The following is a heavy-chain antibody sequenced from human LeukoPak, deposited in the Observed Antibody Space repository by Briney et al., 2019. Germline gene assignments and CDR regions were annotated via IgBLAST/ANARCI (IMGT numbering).Heavy chain of an antibody. CDR1: GGSISSYY. J-gene: IGHJ4*02. CDR2: IYYSGST. CDR3: ARSVSALTGYFDY. Sequence: SETLSLTCTVSGGSISSYYWSWIRQPPGKGLEWIGYIYYSGSTNYSPSLKSRVTMSVDTSKNQFSLKLSSVTAADTAVYYCARSVSALTGYFDYWGQGTLVTVSS. D-gene: IGHD3-9*01. V-gene: IGHV4-59*01.